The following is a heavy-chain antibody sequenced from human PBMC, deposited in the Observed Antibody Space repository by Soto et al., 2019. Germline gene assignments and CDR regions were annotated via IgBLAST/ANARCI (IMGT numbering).Heavy chain of an antibody. CDR2: ISAYNGNT. CDR3: ARLSYYDSSGLFPIDY. Sequence: ASVKVSCKASGYTFTIYGISCVLQSPLQGLEWMGCISAYNGNTNYAQKLQGRVTMTTDTSTSTAYMELRSLRSDDTAVYYCARLSYYDSSGLFPIDYWGQGTLVTVSS. V-gene: IGHV1-18*01. CDR1: GYTFTIYG. J-gene: IGHJ4*02. D-gene: IGHD3-22*01.